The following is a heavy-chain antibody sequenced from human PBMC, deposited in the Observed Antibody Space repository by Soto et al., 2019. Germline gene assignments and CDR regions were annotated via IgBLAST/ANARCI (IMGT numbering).Heavy chain of an antibody. V-gene: IGHV4-59*01. J-gene: IGHJ6*03. CDR2: IYYNGST. D-gene: IGHD1-1*01. CDR1: GGSISTYH. Sequence: SEPLSLTCTVSGGSISTYHWSWIRQPPGKGLEWIGYIYYNGSTKYNPSLKGRVAISVDLSKNQFSLRLSSVTAADTAVYSCARGNWNIFYYYFYMDVWGKGTTVTVSS. CDR3: ARGNWNIFYYYFYMDV.